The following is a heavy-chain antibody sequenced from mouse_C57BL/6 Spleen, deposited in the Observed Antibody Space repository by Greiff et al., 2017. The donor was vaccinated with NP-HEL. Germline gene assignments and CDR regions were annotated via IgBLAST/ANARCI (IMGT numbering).Heavy chain of an antibody. CDR1: GFTFSDYG. D-gene: IGHD4-1*01. Sequence: DVKLVESGGGLVKPGGSLKLSCAASGFTFSDYGMHWVRQAPEKGLEWVAYISSGSSTIYYADTVKGRFTISRDNAKNTLFLQMTSLRSEDTAMYYCARRTGTRYFDYWGQGTTLTVSS. CDR2: ISSGSSTI. J-gene: IGHJ2*01. CDR3: ARRTGTRYFDY. V-gene: IGHV5-17*01.